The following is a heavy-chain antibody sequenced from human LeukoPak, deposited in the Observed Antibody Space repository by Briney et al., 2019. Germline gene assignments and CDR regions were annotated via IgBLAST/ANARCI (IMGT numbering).Heavy chain of an antibody. J-gene: IGHJ4*02. CDR3: ARTYYYDSSGYYYFDY. CDR1: GYTFTGYY. V-gene: IGHV1-2*02. D-gene: IGHD3-22*01. Sequence: ASVKVSCKASGYTFTGYYMHWVRQAPGQGLGWMGWINPNSGGTNYAQKFQGRVTMTRDTSISTAYMELSRLRSDDTAVYYCARTYYYDSSGYYYFDYWGQGTLVTVSS. CDR2: INPNSGGT.